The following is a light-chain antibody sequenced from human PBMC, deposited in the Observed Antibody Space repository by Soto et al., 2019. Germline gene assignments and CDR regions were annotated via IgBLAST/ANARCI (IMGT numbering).Light chain of an antibody. CDR2: GAS. J-gene: IGKJ5*01. V-gene: IGKV3-20*01. CDR1: QSVSSSY. CDR3: QQYGSSPPIT. Sequence: NVLTQSPGTVSLSPGERATLSCRASQSVSSSYLAWYQQKPGQAPRLLIYGASSRATGIPDRFSGSGSGTDFTLTISRLEPEDFAVYYCQQYGSSPPITFGQGTRLEI.